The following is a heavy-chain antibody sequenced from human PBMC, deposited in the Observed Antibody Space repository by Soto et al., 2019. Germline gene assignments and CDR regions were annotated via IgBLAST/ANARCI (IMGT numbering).Heavy chain of an antibody. D-gene: IGHD3-10*01. CDR1: GGPFISYA. Sequence: SVKVSCKASGGPFISYAIIWVRRAPGQGLEWMGGIIPIFGTANYAQKFQGRVTITADESTSTAYMELSSLRSEDTAVYYCARARITMVRGANYYYYGMDVCGQRITVTVPS. CDR3: ARARITMVRGANYYYYGMDV. CDR2: IIPIFGTA. V-gene: IGHV1-69*01. J-gene: IGHJ6*02.